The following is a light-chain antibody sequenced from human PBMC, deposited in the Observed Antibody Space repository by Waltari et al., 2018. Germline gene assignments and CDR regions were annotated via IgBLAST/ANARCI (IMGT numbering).Light chain of an antibody. V-gene: IGKV1-39*01. CDR2: AAS. CDR1: QSIISY. Sequence: DIQMTQSPSSLSASVGERVTITCRASQSIISYLNWYHQKPGKAPKLLIYAASNLQSGVPSRFSGSGSGTDFTLTISSLQPEDFATYFCQQSYSIPHTFGQGTKLEIK. CDR3: QQSYSIPHT. J-gene: IGKJ2*01.